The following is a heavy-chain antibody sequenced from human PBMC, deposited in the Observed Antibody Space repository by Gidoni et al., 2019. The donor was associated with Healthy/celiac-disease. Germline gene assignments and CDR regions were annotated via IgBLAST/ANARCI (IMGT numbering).Heavy chain of an antibody. V-gene: IGHV3-23*01. CDR1: GFTFSSYA. J-gene: IGHJ4*02. CDR2: ISGSGVST. Sequence: EVQLLESGGGLVQPGGSLRRSCAASGFTFSSYAMSWVRQAPGTGLAWVSAISGSGVSTYYADSVQGRFTISTDNSKNTLYLQMNSLIAEDTAVYYCSKIESMVRGILKDFDYWGQGTLVTVSS. CDR3: SKIESMVRGILKDFDY. D-gene: IGHD3-10*01.